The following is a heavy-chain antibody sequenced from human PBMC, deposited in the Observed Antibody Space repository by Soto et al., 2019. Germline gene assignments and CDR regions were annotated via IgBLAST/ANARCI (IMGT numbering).Heavy chain of an antibody. D-gene: IGHD6-13*01. J-gene: IGHJ4*02. CDR1: GFTFSSYG. CDR2: IWYDGSNK. V-gene: IGHV3-33*01. Sequence: GGSLRLSCAASGFTFSSYGIHWVRQAPGKGLEWVAVIWYDGSNKYYADSVKGRFTISRDNSKNTLYLQMNSLRAEDTAVYYCARDLGRIRPVAGMFDYWGQGTLVTVSS. CDR3: ARDLGRIRPVAGMFDY.